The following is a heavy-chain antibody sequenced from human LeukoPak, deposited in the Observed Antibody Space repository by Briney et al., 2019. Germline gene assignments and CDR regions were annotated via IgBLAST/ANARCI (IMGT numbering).Heavy chain of an antibody. CDR3: AKGGHRITIFGVVIINPSY. V-gene: IGHV3-23*01. J-gene: IGHJ4*02. CDR2: ISGSGGST. CDR1: GFTFSGYA. Sequence: GGSLRLSCAASGFTFSGYAMSWVRQAPGKGLEWVSAISGSGGSTYYADSVKGRFTISRDNSKNTLYLQMNSLRAEDTAVYYCAKGGHRITIFGVVIINPSYWGQGTLVTVSS. D-gene: IGHD3-3*01.